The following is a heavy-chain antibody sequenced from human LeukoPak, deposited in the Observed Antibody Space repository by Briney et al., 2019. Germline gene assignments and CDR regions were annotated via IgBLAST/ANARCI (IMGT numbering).Heavy chain of an antibody. D-gene: IGHD4-17*01. Sequence: GGSLRLSCAASGFTFSSYAMSWVRQAPGKGLEWVSAISGSGGSTYYADSVKGRFTISRDNSKNTLYLQMNSLRTEDTAVYYCARLQATVTSNWFDPWGQGTLVTVSS. V-gene: IGHV3-23*01. J-gene: IGHJ5*02. CDR1: GFTFSSYA. CDR2: ISGSGGST. CDR3: ARLQATVTSNWFDP.